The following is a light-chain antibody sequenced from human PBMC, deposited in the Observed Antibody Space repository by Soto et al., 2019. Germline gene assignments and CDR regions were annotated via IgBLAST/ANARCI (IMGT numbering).Light chain of an antibody. V-gene: IGKV1-5*03. CDR2: KAS. J-gene: IGKJ5*01. CDR3: QQRSSWPIT. CDR1: QTISSW. Sequence: DVQMTQSPSTLSGSVGDRVTITCRASQTISSWLAWYQQKPGKAPKLLIYKASTLKSGVPSRFSGSGSGTDFTLTINSLEPEDFAVYYCQQRSSWPITFGQGTRLEIK.